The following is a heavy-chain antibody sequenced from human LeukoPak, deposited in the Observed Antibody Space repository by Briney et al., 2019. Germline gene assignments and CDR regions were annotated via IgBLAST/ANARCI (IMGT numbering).Heavy chain of an antibody. D-gene: IGHD3-22*01. Sequence: GGSLRLSCAASGFTFSTYAMNWVRQAPGKGLEWVSAISGSGGSTYYADSVKGRFTISRDNSKNTLYLQMNSLRAEDTAVYYCAKASAMIVVVSKHFDYWGQGTLVTVSS. CDR3: AKASAMIVVVSKHFDY. CDR1: GFTFSTYA. CDR2: ISGSGGST. V-gene: IGHV3-23*01. J-gene: IGHJ4*02.